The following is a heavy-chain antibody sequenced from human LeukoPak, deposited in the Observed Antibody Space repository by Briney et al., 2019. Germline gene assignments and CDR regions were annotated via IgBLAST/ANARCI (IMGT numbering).Heavy chain of an antibody. D-gene: IGHD6-19*01. V-gene: IGHV1-8*01. J-gene: IGHJ4*02. CDR3: ARGTHLRPYSGGRRDFDY. CDR2: MNPNSGNT. Sequence: GASVKVSCKASGYTFTSYDINWVRQATGQGLEWMGWMNPNSGNTGYAQKFQGRVTMTRNTSISTAYMELSSLRSEDTAVYYCARGTHLRPYSGGRRDFDYWGQGTLVTVSS. CDR1: GYTFTSYD.